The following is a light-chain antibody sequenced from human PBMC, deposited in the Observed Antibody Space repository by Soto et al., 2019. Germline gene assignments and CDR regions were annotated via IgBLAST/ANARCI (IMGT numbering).Light chain of an antibody. J-gene: IGKJ1*01. CDR2: GAS. CDR3: QQYSTYNPRT. CDR1: QSVSSSY. Sequence: EILLPQSPGTLSLSPGERATLPCRASQSVSSSYLAWYQQKPGQAPRLLIYGASSRATGIPDRFSGSGSGTDFTLTISSLQPDDFADYYCQQYSTYNPRTFGQGTKVDIK. V-gene: IGKV3-20*01.